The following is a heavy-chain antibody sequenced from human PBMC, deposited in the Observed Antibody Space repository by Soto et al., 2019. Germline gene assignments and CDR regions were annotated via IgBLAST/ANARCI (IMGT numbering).Heavy chain of an antibody. CDR2: IYYSGST. CDR3: ARQVVAYCSGGSFYSPNRHWFDP. D-gene: IGHD2-15*01. J-gene: IGHJ5*02. Sequence: QLQLQESGPGLVKPSETLSLTCTVSGGSISSSSYYWGWIRQPPGKGLEWIGSIYYSGSTYYNPSLLRRVTISVDTSKNQFSLKLSSVTAADTAVYYCARQVVAYCSGGSFYSPNRHWFDPWGQGTLVTVSS. CDR1: GGSISSSSYY. V-gene: IGHV4-39*01.